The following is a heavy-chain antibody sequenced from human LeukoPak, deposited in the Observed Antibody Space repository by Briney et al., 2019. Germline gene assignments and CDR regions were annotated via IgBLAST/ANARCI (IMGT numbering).Heavy chain of an antibody. V-gene: IGHV4-39*01. CDR2: IYYSGAT. Sequence: SETLSLTCTVSGGSISSSSYYWGWIRQPPGKGLEWIGSIYYSGATYYNPSLKSRVTISVDTSKNQFSLKLSSVTAADTAVYYCARLTLSGSRSAFDAFDIWGQGTMVTVSS. CDR1: GGSISSSSYY. CDR3: ARLTLSGSRSAFDAFDI. J-gene: IGHJ3*02. D-gene: IGHD3-10*01.